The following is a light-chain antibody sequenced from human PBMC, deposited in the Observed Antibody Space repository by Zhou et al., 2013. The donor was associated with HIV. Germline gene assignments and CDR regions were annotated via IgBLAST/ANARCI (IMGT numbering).Light chain of an antibody. J-gene: IGKJ5*01. CDR3: QQYDKWPLT. CDR2: GAS. Sequence: EIVMTQSPATLSVSPGERATLSCRASQSISINLAWYQQRPGQAPRLLISGASTRATGIPARFSGSGSGTEFTLTISSMQPEDFAVYHCQQYDKWPLTFGQGTRLE. CDR1: QSISIN. V-gene: IGKV3-15*01.